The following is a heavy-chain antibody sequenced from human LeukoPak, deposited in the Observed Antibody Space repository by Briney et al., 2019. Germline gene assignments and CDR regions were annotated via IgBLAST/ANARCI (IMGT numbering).Heavy chain of an antibody. V-gene: IGHV3-23*01. CDR1: GVTFRIYA. CDR2: IRGIDGST. Sequence: GGSLRLSCVASGVTFRIYAMYYVRQAPGKGLEWVSSIRGIDGSTYYADSVKGRFTISRDNSKHTLYLKMNSLRAEDKAVYYCARHDARYGTDACGQGTTVTVSS. J-gene: IGHJ6*02. D-gene: IGHD1-1*01. CDR3: ARHDARYGTDA.